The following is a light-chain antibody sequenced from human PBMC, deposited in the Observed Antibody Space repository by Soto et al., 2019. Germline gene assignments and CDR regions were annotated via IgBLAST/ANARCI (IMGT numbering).Light chain of an antibody. J-gene: IGKJ4*01. CDR2: GAS. V-gene: IGKV3D-15*01. CDR3: QQYNSWPPLT. Sequence: EIVMTQSPATLSVSAGERVTLSCRASQSVSSNLAWYQQKPGQAPRLLIYGASTRATGIPARFSGSGSGTDFTLTISSLQSEDVAVYYCQQYNSWPPLTFGGGTKVEIK. CDR1: QSVSSN.